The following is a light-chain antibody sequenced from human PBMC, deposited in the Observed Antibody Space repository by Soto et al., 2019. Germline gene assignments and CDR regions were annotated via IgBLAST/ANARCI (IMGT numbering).Light chain of an antibody. V-gene: IGLV2-14*01. CDR3: SSYTSTSTLRI. CDR1: SSEVGGYNY. CDR2: EVS. Sequence: QSVLTQPTSASGSAGQSITISCTGTSSEVGGYNYVSWYQHHPGKVPNLMIYEVSSRPSGVSYRFSGSKSGYTASLTISGLQAEDEADYYCSSYTSTSTLRIFGTGTKVTVL. J-gene: IGLJ1*01.